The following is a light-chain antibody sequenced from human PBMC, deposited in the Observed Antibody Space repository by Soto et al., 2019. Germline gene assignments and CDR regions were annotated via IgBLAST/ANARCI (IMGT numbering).Light chain of an antibody. Sequence: EIVLTQSPGTLSLSPGERATLSCRASQSVSSSYLAWYQQKPGQAPRLFIYAASIRATGIPERFSGSGSGTDFTLTISRLEPEDFAVYYCQQYGRSPFTFGPGTKVDIK. V-gene: IGKV3-20*01. CDR2: AAS. CDR1: QSVSSSY. CDR3: QQYGRSPFT. J-gene: IGKJ3*01.